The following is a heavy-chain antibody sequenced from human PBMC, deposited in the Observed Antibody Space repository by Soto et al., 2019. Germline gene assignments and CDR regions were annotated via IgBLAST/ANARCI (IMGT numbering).Heavy chain of an antibody. J-gene: IGHJ4*02. V-gene: IGHV3-30*18. CDR3: AKVYYYESSGYYSAPGPFDY. CDR2: ISYDGSNK. D-gene: IGHD3-22*01. CDR1: GFTFSSYG. Sequence: QVQLVESGGGVVQPGRSLRLSCAASGFTFSSYGMHWVRQAPGKGLEWVAVISYDGSNKYYADSAKGRFTISRDNSKITLYLEMNSLRAEDTAVYYCAKVYYYESSGYYSAPGPFDYWGQGTLVTVSS.